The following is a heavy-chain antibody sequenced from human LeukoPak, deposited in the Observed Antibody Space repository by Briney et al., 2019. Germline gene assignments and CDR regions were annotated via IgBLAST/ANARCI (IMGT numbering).Heavy chain of an antibody. CDR2: INHSGST. CDR3: ARAYYYGMDV. J-gene: IGHJ6*02. CDR1: GGSFSGYY. V-gene: IGHV4-34*01. Sequence: PSETLSLTCAVYGGSFSGYYWSWIRQPPGKGLEWIGEINHSGSTNYNPSLKSRVTISVDTSKNQFSLKLSSVTAADTAVYYCARAYYYGMDVWGQGTTVTVSS.